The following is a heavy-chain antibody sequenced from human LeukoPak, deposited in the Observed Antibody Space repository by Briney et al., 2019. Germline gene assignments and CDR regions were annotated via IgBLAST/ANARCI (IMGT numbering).Heavy chain of an antibody. CDR2: FNNMEIYT. CDR1: GFSLSGYY. J-gene: IGHJ4*02. V-gene: IGHV3-11*03. Sequence: GGALRLSCAASGFSLSGYYMSWIRQAPGKGLEWIAYFNNMEIYTNYAESVKGRFTISRDSAKNSLYLQMNSLRADDTAVYYCASGTAEAPLDNWGQGTLVTVSS. CDR3: ASGTAEAPLDN. D-gene: IGHD1-1*01.